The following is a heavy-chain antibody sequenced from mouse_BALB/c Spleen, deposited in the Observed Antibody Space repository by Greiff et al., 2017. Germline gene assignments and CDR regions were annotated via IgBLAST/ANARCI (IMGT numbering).Heavy chain of an antibody. CDR2: ISSGSSTI. CDR1: GFTFSSFG. Sequence: EVQGVESGGGLVQPGGSRKLSCAASGFTFSSFGMHWVRQAPEKGLEWVAYISSGSSTIYYADTVKGRFTISRDNPKNTLFLQMTSLRSEDTAMYYCARGFDGFRYAMDYWGQGTSVTVSS. V-gene: IGHV5-17*02. D-gene: IGHD2-3*01. CDR3: ARGFDGFRYAMDY. J-gene: IGHJ4*01.